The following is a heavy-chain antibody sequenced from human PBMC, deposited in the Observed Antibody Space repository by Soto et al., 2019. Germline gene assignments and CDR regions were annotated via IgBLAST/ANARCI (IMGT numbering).Heavy chain of an antibody. J-gene: IGHJ6*01. CDR2: INPSGGSA. D-gene: IGHD2-15*01. Sequence: WPQHAKEQGLEWMGRINPSGGSASYAQKFQGRVTITADKSTSTAYMELSSLRSEDTAVYYCARGVIVVVVAAPRYYHGLDVSGQAPTVT. V-gene: IGHV1-46*01. CDR3: ARGVIVVVVAAPRYYHGLDV.